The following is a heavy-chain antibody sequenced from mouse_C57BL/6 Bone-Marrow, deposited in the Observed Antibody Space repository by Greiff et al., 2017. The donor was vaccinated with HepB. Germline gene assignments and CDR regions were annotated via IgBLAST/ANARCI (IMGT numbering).Heavy chain of an antibody. D-gene: IGHD3-3*01. V-gene: IGHV1-55*01. Sequence: QVQLQQPGAELVKPGASVKMSCKASGYTFTSYWITWVKQRPGQGLEWIGDIYPGSGSTNYNEKFKSKATLTVDTPSSTAYMQLSSLTSEDSAVYYCARRIEGAMDYWGQGTSVTVSS. CDR3: ARRIEGAMDY. J-gene: IGHJ4*01. CDR1: GYTFTSYW. CDR2: IYPGSGST.